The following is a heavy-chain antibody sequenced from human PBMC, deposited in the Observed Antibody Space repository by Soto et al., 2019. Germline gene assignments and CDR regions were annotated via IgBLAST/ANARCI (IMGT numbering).Heavy chain of an antibody. CDR3: ARTRTTSAYDAFDI. CDR1: GFNFSSYS. D-gene: IGHD1-7*01. Sequence: EVQLVEPGGGLVKPGGSLRLSCAASGFNFSSYSMNWVRQAPGKGLEWVSSISSSSSYIYYADSVKGRFTISRDNAKRSLYLQMNSLRAEDTAVYYCARTRTTSAYDAFDIWGQGTMVTVSS. CDR2: ISSSSSYI. J-gene: IGHJ3*02. V-gene: IGHV3-21*01.